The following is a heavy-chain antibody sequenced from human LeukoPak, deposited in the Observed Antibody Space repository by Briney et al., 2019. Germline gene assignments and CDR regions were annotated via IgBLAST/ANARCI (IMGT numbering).Heavy chain of an antibody. CDR2: INHSGST. Sequence: PSETLSLTRAVYGGSFSGYYWSWLRQPPGKGLEWIGEINHSGSTNYNPSLKSRVTISVDTSKNQFSLKLSSVTAADTAVYYCARGRRYYDSSGYSRYYYYYYMDVWGKGTTVTASS. J-gene: IGHJ6*03. CDR1: GGSFSGYY. V-gene: IGHV4-34*01. D-gene: IGHD3-22*01. CDR3: ARGRRYYDSSGYSRYYYYYYMDV.